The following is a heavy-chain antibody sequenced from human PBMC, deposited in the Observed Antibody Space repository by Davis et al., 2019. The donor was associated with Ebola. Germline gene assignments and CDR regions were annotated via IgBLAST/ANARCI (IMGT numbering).Heavy chain of an antibody. J-gene: IGHJ4*02. V-gene: IGHV4-38-2*02. CDR1: GYSISSGYY. D-gene: IGHD6-19*01. CDR2: IYHSGST. CDR3: ARGSQWLGPDY. Sequence: MPGGSLRLSCTVSGYSISSGYYWGWIRQPPGKGLEWIGSIYHSGSTYYNPSLKSRVTISVDTSKNHFSLKLGSVTAADTAVYYCARGSQWLGPDYWGQGTLVTVAS.